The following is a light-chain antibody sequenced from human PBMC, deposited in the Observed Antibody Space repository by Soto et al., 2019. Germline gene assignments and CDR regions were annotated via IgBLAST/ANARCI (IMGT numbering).Light chain of an antibody. J-gene: IGLJ2*01. CDR1: SSNIGADYD. V-gene: IGLV1-40*01. Sequence: QSVLTQPPSVSGAPGQRVTISCTGSSSNIGADYDVHWYQQLPGTAPQVLIYGNINRPSGVPDGFSGSRSDTSASLTITELQAEDGADYYRQSYESTRSVLVFGGGTKVTVL. CDR3: QSYESTRSVLV. CDR2: GNI.